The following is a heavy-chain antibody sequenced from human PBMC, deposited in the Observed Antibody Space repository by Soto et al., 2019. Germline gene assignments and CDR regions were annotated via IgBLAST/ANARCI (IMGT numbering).Heavy chain of an antibody. CDR3: AKDLMGQLAYWVDP. V-gene: IGHV1-2*02. D-gene: IGHD6-6*01. J-gene: IGHJ5*02. CDR2: INAHSGGT. CDR1: GFSFPGSY. Sequence: ASARVPCRSSGFSFPGSYIHWLIQSPGQGLEWMGWINAHSGGTEYAQKFQGRVTLTRDTSIATAYLTLTSLTSDDTALEDCAKDLMGQLAYWVDPWGLVNQVT.